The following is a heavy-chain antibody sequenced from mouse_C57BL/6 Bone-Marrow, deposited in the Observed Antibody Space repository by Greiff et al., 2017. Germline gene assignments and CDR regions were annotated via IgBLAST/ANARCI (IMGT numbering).Heavy chain of an antibody. V-gene: IGHV1-9*01. CDR3: AREGLRRGFDY. D-gene: IGHD2-4*01. J-gene: IGHJ2*01. CDR1: GYTFTGYW. CDR2: ILPGSGST. Sequence: QVQLQQSGAELLKPGASVKLSCKATGYTFTGYWIEWVKQRPGTGLEWIGEILPGSGSTNSNDKFKGKATFTADTTSNTAYMQLSSLTTEDSAIYYCAREGLRRGFDYGGQGTTLTVSS.